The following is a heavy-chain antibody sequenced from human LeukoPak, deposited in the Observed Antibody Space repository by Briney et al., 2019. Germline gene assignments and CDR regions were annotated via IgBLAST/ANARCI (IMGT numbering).Heavy chain of an antibody. D-gene: IGHD5-18*01. CDR2: ISAYNGNT. Sequence: ASVKVSCKASGYTFTSYGISWVRQAPGQGLEWMGWISAYNGNTNYAQKLQGRVTITTDTSPSTDFMELRSLRSDDTAVYYCARVRGIIHLGQIRFDYWGQGTLVTVSS. V-gene: IGHV1-18*01. CDR3: ARVRGIIHLGQIRFDY. CDR1: GYTFTSYG. J-gene: IGHJ4*02.